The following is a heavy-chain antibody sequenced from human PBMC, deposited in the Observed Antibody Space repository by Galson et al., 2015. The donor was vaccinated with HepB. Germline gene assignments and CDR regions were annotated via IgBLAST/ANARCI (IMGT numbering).Heavy chain of an antibody. V-gene: IGHV6-1*01. J-gene: IGHJ2*01. CDR1: GDSVSSNSAA. CDR2: TYYRSKWYN. CDR3: ARDGSSTWPYWYFDV. Sequence: CAISGDSVSSNSAAWNWIRQSPLRGLEWLGRTYYRSKWYNDYAISAKSRITIDADTSNNQFSLHLNSVTPDDTAVYYCARDGSSTWPYWYFDVWGRGTLVTVSS. D-gene: IGHD6-13*01.